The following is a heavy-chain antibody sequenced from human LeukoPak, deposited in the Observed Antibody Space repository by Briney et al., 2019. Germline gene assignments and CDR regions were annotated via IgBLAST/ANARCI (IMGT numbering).Heavy chain of an antibody. J-gene: IGHJ6*02. CDR3: ARCSAFDYGMDV. Sequence: SETLSLTCTVSGGSISSYYWSWIRQLPGKGLEWIGYIYYSGSTNYNPSLKSRVTISVDTPKNQFSLKLSSVTAADTAVYYCARCSAFDYGMDVWGQGTTVTVSS. CDR1: GGSISSYY. D-gene: IGHD3-10*02. V-gene: IGHV4-59*01. CDR2: IYYSGST.